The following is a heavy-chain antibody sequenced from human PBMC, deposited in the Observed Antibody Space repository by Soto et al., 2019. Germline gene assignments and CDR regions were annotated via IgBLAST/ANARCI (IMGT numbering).Heavy chain of an antibody. CDR1: GFTFTRYS. CDR3: ARGSEDLTSNFDY. Sequence: GGSLRLSCAASGFTFTRYSMNWVRQAPGKGLEWVSSISSTTNYIYYADSMKGRFTVSRDNAKNSVYLEMNSLSAEDTAVYYCARGSEDLTSNFDYWGQGTLVTVSS. CDR2: ISSTTNYI. V-gene: IGHV3-21*01. J-gene: IGHJ4*02.